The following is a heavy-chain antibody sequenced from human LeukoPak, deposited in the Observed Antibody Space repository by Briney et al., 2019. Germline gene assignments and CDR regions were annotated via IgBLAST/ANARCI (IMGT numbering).Heavy chain of an antibody. CDR2: INQDGSVK. D-gene: IGHD2-21*01. CDR1: AFTFSSYW. V-gene: IGHV3-7*05. CDR3: ARVYSDY. J-gene: IGHJ4*02. Sequence: GGSLRLSCAASAFTFSSYWMTWVRKAPGKGLEWVANINQDGSVKNYVDSVKGRSTISRDNAKNSLYLQMNSLRAEDTAVYYCARVYSDYWGQGTLVTVSS.